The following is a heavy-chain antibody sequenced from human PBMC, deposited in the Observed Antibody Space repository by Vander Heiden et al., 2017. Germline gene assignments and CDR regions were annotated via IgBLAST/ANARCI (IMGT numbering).Heavy chain of an antibody. Sequence: EVQLLESGGGLVQPGGSLRLSCAASGFTFSSYAMSWVRQAPGKGLEWGSAISGSGGSTYYADSVKGRFTISRDNSKNTLYLQMNSLRAEDTAVYYCAKDLCRGGDCRPDAFDIWGQGTMVTVSS. V-gene: IGHV3-23*01. CDR2: ISGSGGST. D-gene: IGHD2-21*02. CDR3: AKDLCRGGDCRPDAFDI. CDR1: GFTFSSYA. J-gene: IGHJ3*02.